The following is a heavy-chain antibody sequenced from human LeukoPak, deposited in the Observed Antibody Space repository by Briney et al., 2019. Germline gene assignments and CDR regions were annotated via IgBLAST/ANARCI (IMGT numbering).Heavy chain of an antibody. Sequence: PGGSLRLSCAASGFTFSSYSMNWVRQAPGKGLEWDSSISSSGSFISYADSVKGRFTISRDNAKNSLYLQMNSLRAEDTAVYYCARGLDGYKVDYWGQGTLVTVSS. V-gene: IGHV3-21*01. D-gene: IGHD5-24*01. CDR2: ISSSGSFI. CDR3: ARGLDGYKVDY. J-gene: IGHJ4*02. CDR1: GFTFSSYS.